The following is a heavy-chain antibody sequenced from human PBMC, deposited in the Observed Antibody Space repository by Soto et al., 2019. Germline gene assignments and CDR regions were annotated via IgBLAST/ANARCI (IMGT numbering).Heavy chain of an antibody. Sequence: EVQVVESGGGLVQPGGSLRLSCAASGFTFSSYSMNWVRQAPGKGLEWVSYISSSSSTKFYADSVKGRFTFSRDNARNSRYLQMNSLRAEDKAVYYCARDIDGGGQGTLFTVSS. CDR3: ARDIDG. CDR2: ISSSSSTK. J-gene: IGHJ4*02. CDR1: GFTFSSYS. V-gene: IGHV3-48*01. D-gene: IGHD2-15*01.